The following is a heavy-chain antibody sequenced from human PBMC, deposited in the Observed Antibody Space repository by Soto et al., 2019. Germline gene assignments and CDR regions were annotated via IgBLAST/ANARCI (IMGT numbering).Heavy chain of an antibody. CDR2: IYPGDSDT. CDR1: GYSFTSYW. D-gene: IGHD2-2*01. Sequence: GESLKISCKGSGYSFTSYWIGWVRQMPGKGLEWMGIIYPGDSDTRYSPSFQGQVTISADKSISTAYLQRSSLKASDTAMYYCARIHGVVVPAAIVDYYYYMDVWGKGTTVTVSS. CDR3: ARIHGVVVPAAIVDYYYYMDV. J-gene: IGHJ6*03. V-gene: IGHV5-51*01.